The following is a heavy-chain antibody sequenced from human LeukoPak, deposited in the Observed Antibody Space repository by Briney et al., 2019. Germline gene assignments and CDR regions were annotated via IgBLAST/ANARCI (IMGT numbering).Heavy chain of an antibody. D-gene: IGHD1-1*01. CDR3: ARGGLIQRHAFDI. V-gene: IGHV1-46*01. CDR2: INPSGGST. J-gene: IGHJ3*02. CDR1: GYTFTSYY. Sequence: ASVKVSCKASGYTFTSYYMHWVRQAPGQGLEWMGIINPSGGSTSYAQKFQGRVTMTRDMSTSTVYMELSSLRGEDTALYYCARGGLIQRHAFDIWGQGTMVTVSS.